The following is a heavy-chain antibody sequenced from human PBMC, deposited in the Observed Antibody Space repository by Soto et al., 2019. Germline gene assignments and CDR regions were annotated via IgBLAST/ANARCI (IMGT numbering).Heavy chain of an antibody. V-gene: IGHV3-23*01. CDR3: ARRSSGWYFDY. CDR1: GFSFISYA. CDR2: ISGSGDST. J-gene: IGHJ4*02. Sequence: EVQLLESGGGLVQPGGSLRLSCAASGFSFISYAMNWVRQAPGKGLEWVSVISGSGDSTYYADSVKGRFTISRDNSKNTLYLQMISLRAEDTAVYYCARRSSGWYFDYWGQRTLVIVSS. D-gene: IGHD6-19*01.